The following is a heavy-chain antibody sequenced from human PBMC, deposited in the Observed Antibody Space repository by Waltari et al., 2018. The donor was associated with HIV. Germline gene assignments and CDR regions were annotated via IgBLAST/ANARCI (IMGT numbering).Heavy chain of an antibody. V-gene: IGHV3-23*01. D-gene: IGHD3-10*01. CDR3: ANKQYGSGMGY. Sequence: EVQLLESGGGLVQPGGSLRLSWAAYGFTFSSYAMSWVRQAPGKGLEWVSAISGSGGSTYYADSVKGRFTISRDNSKNTLYLQMNSLRAEDTAVYYCANKQYGSGMGYWGQGTLVTVSS. CDR1: GFTFSSYA. CDR2: ISGSGGST. J-gene: IGHJ4*02.